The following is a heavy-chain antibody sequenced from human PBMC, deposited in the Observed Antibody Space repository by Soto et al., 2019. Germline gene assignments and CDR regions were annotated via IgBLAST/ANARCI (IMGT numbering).Heavy chain of an antibody. CDR2: IIPIFGTA. J-gene: IGHJ4*02. CDR3: ARGRISIFGVVTERGYFDY. V-gene: IGHV1-69*01. D-gene: IGHD3-3*01. CDR1: GGTFSSYA. Sequence: QVQLVQSGAEVKKPGSSVKVSCKASGGTFSSYAISWVRQAPGQGLEWMGGIIPIFGTANYAQKFQGRVTITADESTSTAYMELSSLRSEDTAVYYCARGRISIFGVVTERGYFDYWGQGTLVTVSS.